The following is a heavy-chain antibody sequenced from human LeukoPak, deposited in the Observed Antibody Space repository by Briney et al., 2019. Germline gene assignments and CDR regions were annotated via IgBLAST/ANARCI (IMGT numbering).Heavy chain of an antibody. Sequence: PSETLSLTCIVPGGSISSSSHYWAWIRQSPGKGLEWIGTFSSGGSAYYNPSLTSRVSISKDTSGNQFSLRLYSVTAADTAVYYCARKQTGTMYDVWGQGTQVTVSS. J-gene: IGHJ4*02. CDR2: FSSGGSA. CDR1: GGSISSSSHY. D-gene: IGHD1-7*01. CDR3: ARKQTGTMYDV. V-gene: IGHV4-39*07.